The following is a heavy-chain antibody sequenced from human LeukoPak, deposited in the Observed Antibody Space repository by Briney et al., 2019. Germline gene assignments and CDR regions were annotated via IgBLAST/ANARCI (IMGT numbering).Heavy chain of an antibody. CDR1: GFTFSSYG. Sequence: GRSLRLSCAASGFTFSSYGMHWVRQAPGKGLEWVAVISYDGSNKYYADSVKGRFTISRDNSKNTQYLQMNSLRAEGTAVYYCAKDLLEAAGYAFDIWGQGTMVTVSS. D-gene: IGHD3-3*01. CDR2: ISYDGSNK. J-gene: IGHJ3*02. V-gene: IGHV3-30*18. CDR3: AKDLLEAAGYAFDI.